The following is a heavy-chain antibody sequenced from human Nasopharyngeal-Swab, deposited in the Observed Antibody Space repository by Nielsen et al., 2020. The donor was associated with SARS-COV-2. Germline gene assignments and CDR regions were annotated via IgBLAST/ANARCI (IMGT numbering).Heavy chain of an antibody. J-gene: IGHJ4*02. CDR2: IYSGGST. V-gene: IGHV3-66*01. CDR3: ASSGEQQLVPDY. D-gene: IGHD6-13*01. Sequence: GESLKISCAASGFIVSSNYMSWVRQAPGKGLEWVSVIYSGGSTYYADSVKGRFTISRDNSKNTLYLQMNSLRAEDTAVYYCASSGEQQLVPDYWGQGTLVTVSS. CDR1: GFIVSSNY.